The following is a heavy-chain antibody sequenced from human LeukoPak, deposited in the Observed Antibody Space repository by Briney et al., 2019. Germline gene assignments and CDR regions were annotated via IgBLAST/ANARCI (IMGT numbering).Heavy chain of an antibody. CDR2: IYSDGST. V-gene: IGHV3-53*01. CDR1: GFIVSNNY. J-gene: IGHJ4*02. Sequence: GGSLRLSCAASGFIVSNNYMSWVRQAPGKGLEWVSVIYSDGSTYYADSVKGRFTISRDNSKNTLYLQMNSLRAGDTAVYYCARRGIEGFYFDYWGQGTLVTVSS. CDR3: ARRGIEGFYFDY.